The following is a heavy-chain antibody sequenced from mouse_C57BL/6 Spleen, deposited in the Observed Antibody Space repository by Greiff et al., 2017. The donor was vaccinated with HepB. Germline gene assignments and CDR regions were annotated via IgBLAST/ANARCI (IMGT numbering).Heavy chain of an antibody. Sequence: VQLQQSGPALVKPGASVQISCKASGYSFTGYYMNWVKQSPEKSLEWIGEINPSTGGTTYNQKFKAKATLTVDKSSSTASMQLRSLTSEASAVYYCARCDYNGNSYYFDYRGQGTLLTSSS. V-gene: IGHV1-42*01. CDR1: GYSFTGYY. D-gene: IGHD1-1*01. J-gene: IGHJ2*01. CDR2: INPSTGGT. CDR3: ARCDYNGNSYYFDY.